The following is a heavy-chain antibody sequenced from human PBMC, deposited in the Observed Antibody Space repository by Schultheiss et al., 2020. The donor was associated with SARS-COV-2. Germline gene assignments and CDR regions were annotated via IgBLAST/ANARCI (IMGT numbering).Heavy chain of an antibody. Sequence: SQTLSLTCAVYGGSFSGYYWSWIRQPPGKGLEWIGRIYTSGSTNYNPSLKSRVTMSVDTSKNQFSLKLSSVTAADTAVYYCARDGCSSTSCYQGYYYMDVWGKGTTVTVSS. CDR2: IYTSGST. CDR3: ARDGCSSTSCYQGYYYMDV. CDR1: GGSFSGYY. J-gene: IGHJ6*03. D-gene: IGHD2-2*01. V-gene: IGHV4-4*07.